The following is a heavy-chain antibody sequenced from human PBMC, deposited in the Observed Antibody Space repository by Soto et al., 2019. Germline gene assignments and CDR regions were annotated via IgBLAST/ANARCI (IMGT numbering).Heavy chain of an antibody. CDR2: ISYDGSNK. J-gene: IGHJ5*02. Sequence: QVQLVESGGGVVQPGRSLRLSCAASGFTFSSYAMHWVRQAPGKGLEWVAVISYDGSNKYYADSVKGRFTISRDNSKNTLYLQMNSLRAEDTAVYYCARDRSYIAAAGTLTFNWFDRWGQGTLVTVSS. D-gene: IGHD6-13*01. V-gene: IGHV3-30-3*01. CDR1: GFTFSSYA. CDR3: ARDRSYIAAAGTLTFNWFDR.